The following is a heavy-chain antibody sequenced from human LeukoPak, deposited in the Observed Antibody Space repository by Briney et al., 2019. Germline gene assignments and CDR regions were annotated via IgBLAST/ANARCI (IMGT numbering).Heavy chain of an antibody. J-gene: IGHJ3*02. D-gene: IGHD2-15*01. CDR2: INSDGSDT. CDR1: GFTFSDYW. CDR3: GRIVPGGSRAFDI. Sequence: PGGSLRLSCAASGFTFSDYWMTWVRQAPGKGLVWVSRINSDGSDTDYADSVKGRFSISRNDARDTLYLQMNSLRDEDTAVYYCGRIVPGGSRAFDIWGQGTMVTVSS. V-gene: IGHV3-74*01.